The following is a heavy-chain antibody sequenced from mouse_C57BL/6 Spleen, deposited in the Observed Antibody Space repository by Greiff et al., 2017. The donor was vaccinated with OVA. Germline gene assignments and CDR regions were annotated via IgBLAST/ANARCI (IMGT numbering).Heavy chain of an antibody. J-gene: IGHJ4*01. CDR2: ISNLAYSI. D-gene: IGHD3-2*02. CDR1: GFTFSDYG. Sequence: EVQRVESGGGLVQPGGSLKLSCAASGFTFSDYGMAWVRQAPRKGPEWVAFISNLAYSIYYADTVTGRFTISRENAKTTLYLEESSLRSEDTAMDYCARDEGSYAKDYGGQGTSVTVSS. CDR3: ARDEGSYAKDY. V-gene: IGHV5-15*01.